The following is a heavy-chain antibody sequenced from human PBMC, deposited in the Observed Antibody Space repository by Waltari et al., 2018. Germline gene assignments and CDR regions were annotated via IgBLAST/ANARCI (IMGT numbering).Heavy chain of an antibody. CDR3: ARGGPWLLWFGELLYPDAFDI. V-gene: IGHV4-34*01. CDR2: INHSGST. J-gene: IGHJ3*02. D-gene: IGHD3-10*01. CDR1: GGSFSGYY. Sequence: QVQLQQWGAGLLKPSETLSLTCAVYGGSFSGYYWSWIRQPPGKGLEWYGEINHSGSTNYNPSLKSRVTISVDTSKNQCSLKLSSVTAAETAVYYWARGGPWLLWFGELLYPDAFDIWGQGTMVTVSS.